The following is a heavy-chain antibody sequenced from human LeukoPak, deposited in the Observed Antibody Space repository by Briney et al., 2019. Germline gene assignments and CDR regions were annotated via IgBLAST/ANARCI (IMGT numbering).Heavy chain of an antibody. CDR1: GFTFSSYA. Sequence: PGGSLRLSCAASGFTFSSYAMGWVRQAPGKGLEWVSAIIGNGGGTYYADSVKGRFTVSRDNSKNTLYLQINSLRAEDTAVYYCAKTIQWPYYFDYWGQGTLVIVSS. CDR3: AKTIQWPYYFDY. V-gene: IGHV3-23*01. CDR2: IIGNGGGT. J-gene: IGHJ4*02. D-gene: IGHD6-19*01.